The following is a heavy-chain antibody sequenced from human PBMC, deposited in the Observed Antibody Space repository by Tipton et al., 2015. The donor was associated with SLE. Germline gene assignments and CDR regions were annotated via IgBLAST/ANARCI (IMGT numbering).Heavy chain of an antibody. V-gene: IGHV4-30-2*01. D-gene: IGHD6-13*01. Sequence: TLSLTCTVSGGSISSGGYSWSWIRQPPGKGLEWIGYIYHSGSTNYNPSLKSRVTISVDTSKNQFSLKLSSVTAADTPVYYCARDLGSSGSFDYWGQGTLVTVSS. J-gene: IGHJ4*01. CDR2: IYHSGST. CDR1: GGSISSGGYS. CDR3: ARDLGSSGSFDY.